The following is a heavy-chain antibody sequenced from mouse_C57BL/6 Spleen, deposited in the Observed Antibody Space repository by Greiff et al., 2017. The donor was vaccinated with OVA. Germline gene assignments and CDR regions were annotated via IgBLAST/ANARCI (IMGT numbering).Heavy chain of an antibody. D-gene: IGHD2-2*01. CDR3: ERYQYGYDGYAMDY. CDR2: IRNKANGYTT. J-gene: IGHJ4*01. Sequence: EVKLMESGGGLVQPGGSLSLSCAASGFTFTDYYMSWVRQPPGKALEWLGFIRNKANGYTTEYSASVKGRFTISRDNSQSILYLQMKALRAEDSATDYCERYQYGYDGYAMDYWGQGTSVTVSS. V-gene: IGHV7-3*01. CDR1: GFTFTDYY.